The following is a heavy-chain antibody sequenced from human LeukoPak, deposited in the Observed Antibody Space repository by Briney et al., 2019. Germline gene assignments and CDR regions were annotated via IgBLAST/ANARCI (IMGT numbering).Heavy chain of an antibody. CDR1: GFTFSNFW. CDR2: IAQDGSQT. J-gene: IGHJ4*02. CDR3: ARGTYSFDY. V-gene: IGHV3-7*01. Sequence: GGSLGLSCAASGFTFSNFWMTWVRQAPGKGLEWVANIAQDGSQTYYVDSVKGRFTISRDNAKNSLHLHMNSLRAEDTAVYYCARGTYSFDYWGQGILVTVSS.